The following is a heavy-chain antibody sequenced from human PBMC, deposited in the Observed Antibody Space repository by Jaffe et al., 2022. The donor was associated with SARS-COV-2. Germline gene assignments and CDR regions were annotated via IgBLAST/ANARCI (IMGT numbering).Heavy chain of an antibody. CDR3: ASLSARCSGCLHYNDY. CDR2: IYTSGST. Sequence: QVQLQESGPGLVKPSQTLSLTCTVSGGSISSGSYYWSWIRQPAGKGLEWIGRIYTSGSTNYNPSLKSRVTISVDTSKNQFSLKLSSVTAADTAVYYCASLSARCSGCLHYNDYWGQGTLVTVSS. CDR1: GGSISSGSYY. J-gene: IGHJ4*02. V-gene: IGHV4-61*02. D-gene: IGHD6-19*01.